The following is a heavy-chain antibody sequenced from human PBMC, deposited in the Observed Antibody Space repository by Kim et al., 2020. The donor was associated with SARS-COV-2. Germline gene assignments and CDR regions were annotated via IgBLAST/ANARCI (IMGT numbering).Heavy chain of an antibody. Sequence: ASVKVSCKASGYTFTGYYMHWVRQAPGQGLEWMGWINPNSGGTNYAQKFQGRVTMTRDTSISTAYMELSRLRSDDTAVYYCAREWENSSGWYWSRAFDIWGQGTMVTVSS. CDR1: GYTFTGYY. D-gene: IGHD6-19*01. J-gene: IGHJ3*02. V-gene: IGHV1-2*02. CDR2: INPNSGGT. CDR3: AREWENSSGWYWSRAFDI.